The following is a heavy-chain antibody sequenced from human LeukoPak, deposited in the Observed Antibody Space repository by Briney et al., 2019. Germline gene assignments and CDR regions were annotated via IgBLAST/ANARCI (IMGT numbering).Heavy chain of an antibody. V-gene: IGHV1-69*04. CDR1: GGTFSSYA. CDR2: VIPILGIA. J-gene: IGHJ4*02. Sequence: SVKVSCKASGGTFSSYAIIWVRQAPGQGLEWMGRVIPILGIANYAQKFQGRVTITADKSTSTAYMELSSLRSDDTAVYYCARGNDYGVKKGTFDYWGQGTLVTVSS. D-gene: IGHD4-17*01. CDR3: ARGNDYGVKKGTFDY.